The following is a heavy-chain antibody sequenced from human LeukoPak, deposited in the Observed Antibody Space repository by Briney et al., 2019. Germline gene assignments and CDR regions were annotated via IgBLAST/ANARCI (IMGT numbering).Heavy chain of an antibody. J-gene: IGHJ4*02. CDR1: GGSFRGYY. CDR3: ARGRVTAMDY. V-gene: IGHV4-34*01. D-gene: IGHD2-21*02. Sequence: SETLSLTCAVYGGSFRGYYWSWIRQPPGKGLEWIGEINHSGSTNYNPSLKSRVTISVDTSKNQFSLKLSSVTAADTAVYYCARGRVTAMDYWGQGTLVTVSS. CDR2: INHSGST.